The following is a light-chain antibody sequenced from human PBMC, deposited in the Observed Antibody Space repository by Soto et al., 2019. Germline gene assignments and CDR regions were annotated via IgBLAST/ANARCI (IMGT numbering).Light chain of an antibody. CDR1: PSVSSS. V-gene: IGKV3-11*01. Sequence: FVVTQSPDTLSLSPGERATLSCRASPSVSSSVAWYQHKPGQSPRLVIYSGYKRATGIPARFSDSGSGTDFTLTISGLEVDDFAIYYCQQRYSWLRVFGQGTKVEVK. CDR3: QQRYSWLRV. J-gene: IGKJ1*01. CDR2: SGY.